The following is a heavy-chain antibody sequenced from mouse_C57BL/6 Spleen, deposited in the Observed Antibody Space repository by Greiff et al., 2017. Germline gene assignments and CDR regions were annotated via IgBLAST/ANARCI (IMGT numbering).Heavy chain of an antibody. Sequence: VHVKQSGAELVRPGASVKLSCTASGFNIKDDYMHWVKQRPEQGLEWIGWIDPENGDTEYASKFQGQATITADTSSNTAYLQLSSLTSEDTAVYYCTTGNPFAYWGQGTLVTVSA. J-gene: IGHJ3*01. V-gene: IGHV14-4*01. CDR2: IDPENGDT. CDR3: TTGNPFAY. CDR1: GFNIKDDY.